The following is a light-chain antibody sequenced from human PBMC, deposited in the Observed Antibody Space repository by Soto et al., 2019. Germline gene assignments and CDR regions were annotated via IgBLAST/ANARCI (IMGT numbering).Light chain of an antibody. CDR1: QSITSD. J-gene: IGKJ1*01. V-gene: IGKV3-15*01. Sequence: EIVMTQSPATLSVSPGESVTLSCRASQSITSDLAWYQQSPGQTPRLLIYRASTRATGIPARFGGSGSGTEFTLTISSLQSEDFGLYYCQQYDDWPWTFGQGTKVEI. CDR3: QQYDDWPWT. CDR2: RAS.